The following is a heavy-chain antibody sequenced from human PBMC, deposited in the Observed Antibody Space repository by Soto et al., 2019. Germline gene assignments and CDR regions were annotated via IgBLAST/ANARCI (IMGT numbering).Heavy chain of an antibody. CDR1: GDCICIYY. CDR2: IYYSGST. J-gene: IGHJ4*02. CDR3: ARGGIAVADIFDY. V-gene: IGHV4-59*01. Sequence: SGTLSITCTSSGDCICIYYGGWILQPPGKGLEWIGYIYYSGSTNYNPSLKSRVTISVDTSKNQFSLKLSSVTAADTAVYYCARGGIAVADIFDYWGQGTLVTVSS. D-gene: IGHD6-19*01.